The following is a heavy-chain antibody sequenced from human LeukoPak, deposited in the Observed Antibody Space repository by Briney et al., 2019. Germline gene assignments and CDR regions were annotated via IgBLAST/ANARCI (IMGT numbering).Heavy chain of an antibody. Sequence: ASVKVSCKASGYTFTSYGISWVRQAPGQGLEWMGWINPDSGATKYAQNFQGRVTMTRDTSISTAFMEVSRLRSDDTAVYHCARDYSSGPSHYFDYWGQGTPVTVSS. J-gene: IGHJ4*02. CDR2: INPDSGAT. V-gene: IGHV1-2*02. CDR3: ARDYSSGPSHYFDY. D-gene: IGHD6-19*01. CDR1: GYTFTSYG.